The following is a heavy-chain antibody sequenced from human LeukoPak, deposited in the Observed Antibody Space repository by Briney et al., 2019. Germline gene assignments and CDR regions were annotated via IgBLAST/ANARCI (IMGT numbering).Heavy chain of an antibody. CDR1: GYTFTSYD. D-gene: IGHD5/OR15-5a*01. J-gene: IGHJ6*02. CDR2: MNPNSGNT. Sequence: ASVKVSCTASGYTFTSYDINWVRQATGQGLEWMGWMNPNSGNTGYAQKFQGRVTMTRNTSISTAYMELSSLRSEDTAVYYCAREGVHDYYYYGMDVWGQGTTVTVSS. V-gene: IGHV1-8*01. CDR3: AREGVHDYYYYGMDV.